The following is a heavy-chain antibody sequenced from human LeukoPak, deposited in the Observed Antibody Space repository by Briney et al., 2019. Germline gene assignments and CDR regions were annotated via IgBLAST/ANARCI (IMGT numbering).Heavy chain of an antibody. V-gene: IGHV1-2*02. D-gene: IGHD3-10*01. CDR3: ARDGRFGGVVSYMDV. CDR2: VNPNSGGT. Sequence: ASVKVSCKASGYTFTGYYMHWVRQAPGQGLEWMGWVNPNSGGTNYAQKFQGRVTMTRDTSISTAYMELSRLRSDDTAVYYCARDGRFGGVVSYMDVWGKGTTVTVSS. CDR1: GYTFTGYY. J-gene: IGHJ6*03.